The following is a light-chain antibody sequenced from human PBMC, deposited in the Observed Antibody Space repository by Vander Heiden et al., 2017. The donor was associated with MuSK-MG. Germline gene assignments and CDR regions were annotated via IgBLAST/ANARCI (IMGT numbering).Light chain of an antibody. V-gene: IGLV3-21*02. CDR1: DLRNKN. CDR2: DDI. Sequence: SYVLTQPPSVSVAPGQTATITCGGNDLRNKNVHWYQHRPGQAPVLVVYDDIDRPSGIPERFSGSNSGNTATLTISRVEAGDEADYYCQVWDFSSDQVVFGGGTMLTVL. J-gene: IGLJ2*01. CDR3: QVWDFSSDQVV.